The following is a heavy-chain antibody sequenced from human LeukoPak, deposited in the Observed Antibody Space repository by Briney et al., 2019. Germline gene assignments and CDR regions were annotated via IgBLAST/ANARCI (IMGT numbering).Heavy chain of an antibody. V-gene: IGHV3-9*01. Sequence: PGRSLRLSCAASGFTFDNYAMNWVRQVPGKGLEWISLISWNSGTIGYADSVKGRFTISRDTANNFLYLQMNSPRAEDTALYYCARAYKDRSLAGKKEFFQHWGQGTLVTVSP. J-gene: IGHJ1*01. CDR3: ARAYKDRSLAGKKEFFQH. CDR2: ISWNSGTI. D-gene: IGHD6-19*01. CDR1: GFTFDNYA.